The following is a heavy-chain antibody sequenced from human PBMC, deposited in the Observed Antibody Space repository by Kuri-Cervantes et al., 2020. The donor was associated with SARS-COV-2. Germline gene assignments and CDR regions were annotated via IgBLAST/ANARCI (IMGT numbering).Heavy chain of an antibody. CDR3: VKEGDWGFDY. Sequence: GGSLRLSCKASGGTFSSYGMHWVRQAPGKGLEWVAFIRYDGSNKYYADSVKGRFTIPRDNSKNTLYLQMNNLRPEDTGIYYCVKEGDWGFDYWGQGTLVTVSS. V-gene: IGHV3-30*02. J-gene: IGHJ4*02. D-gene: IGHD3-16*01. CDR1: GGTFSSYG. CDR2: IRYDGSNK.